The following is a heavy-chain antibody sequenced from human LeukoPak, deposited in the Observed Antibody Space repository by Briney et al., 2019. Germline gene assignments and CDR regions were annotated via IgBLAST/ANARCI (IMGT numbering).Heavy chain of an antibody. Sequence: SETLSLTCTVSGGSISSYYWSWIRQPPGKGLEWIGYIYYSGSTNYNPSLKSRVTISVDTSKNQFSLKLSSVTAADMAVYYCARVGYYYDSSGYRANDAFDIWGQGTMVTVSS. CDR1: GGSISSYY. V-gene: IGHV4-59*01. CDR2: IYYSGST. J-gene: IGHJ3*02. CDR3: ARVGYYYDSSGYRANDAFDI. D-gene: IGHD3-22*01.